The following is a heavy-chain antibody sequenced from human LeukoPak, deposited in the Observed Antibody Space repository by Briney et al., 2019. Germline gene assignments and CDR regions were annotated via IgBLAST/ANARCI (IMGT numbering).Heavy chain of an antibody. D-gene: IGHD2-2*01. CDR1: GFPFDDYG. CDR2: ITWSGGST. Sequence: GGSLRLSCAASGFPFDDYGMSWVRQAPGKGLEWVSDITWSGGSTSYADSVKGRFTISRDNSKNTLYLQMNSLRDEDTAVYHCAKDWGPWGSCPDSWGQGTLVTVSS. CDR3: AKDWGPWGSCPDS. V-gene: IGHV3-20*01. J-gene: IGHJ4*02.